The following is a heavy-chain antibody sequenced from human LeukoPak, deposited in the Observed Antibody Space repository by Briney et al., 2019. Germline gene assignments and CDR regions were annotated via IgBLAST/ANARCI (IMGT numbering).Heavy chain of an antibody. V-gene: IGHV1-69*13. J-gene: IGHJ4*02. CDR3: ARGQNWNDAFDY. CDR1: GGTFSSYA. CDR2: IIPIFGTA. Sequence: ASVKVSCKASGGTFSSYAISWVRQAPEQGLEWMGGIIPIFGTANYAQKFQGRVTITADESTSTAYMELSSLRSEDTAVYYCARGQNWNDAFDYWGQGTLVTVSS. D-gene: IGHD1-1*01.